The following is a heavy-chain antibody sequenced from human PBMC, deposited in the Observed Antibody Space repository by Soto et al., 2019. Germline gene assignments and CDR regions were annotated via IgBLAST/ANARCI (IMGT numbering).Heavy chain of an antibody. V-gene: IGHV3-53*01. CDR3: ARDLGYYYDSSGYYDY. D-gene: IGHD3-22*01. CDR1: GFTVSNNY. Sequence: GGSLRLSCAVSGFTVSNNYMSWVRQAPGKGLEGVSVIYSGGSTYYADSVKGRFTISRDNSKNTLYLQMNSLRAEDTAVYYCARDLGYYYDSSGYYDYWGQGTLVTVSS. J-gene: IGHJ4*02. CDR2: IYSGGST.